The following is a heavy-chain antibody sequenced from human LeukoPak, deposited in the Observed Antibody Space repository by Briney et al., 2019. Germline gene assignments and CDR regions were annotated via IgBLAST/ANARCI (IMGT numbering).Heavy chain of an antibody. CDR1: GFSFGKYW. V-gene: IGHV3-7*03. Sequence: GGSLRLSCVASGFSFGKYWMSWVRQAPGKGLEWVANIKLDGSEKNYVDSVKGRFTISRDLSKNTLYLQMNSLRAEDTAVYYCAKAPPYKKYFDYWGQGTLVTVSS. CDR2: IKLDGSEK. D-gene: IGHD1-1*01. J-gene: IGHJ4*02. CDR3: AKAPPYKKYFDY.